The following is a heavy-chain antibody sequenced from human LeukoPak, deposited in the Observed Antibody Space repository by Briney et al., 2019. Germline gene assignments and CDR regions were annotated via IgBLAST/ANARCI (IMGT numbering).Heavy chain of an antibody. CDR1: GGSFSGYY. D-gene: IGHD1-7*01. Sequence: SETLSLTCAVYGGSFSGYYWSWIRQPPGKGLEWIGEINHSGSINYNPSLKSRVTISVDTSKNQFSLKLSSVTAADTAVYYCARGFYRYNWNYGRINWFDPWGQGTLVTVSS. CDR3: ARGFYRYNWNYGRINWFDP. CDR2: INHSGSI. V-gene: IGHV4-34*01. J-gene: IGHJ5*02.